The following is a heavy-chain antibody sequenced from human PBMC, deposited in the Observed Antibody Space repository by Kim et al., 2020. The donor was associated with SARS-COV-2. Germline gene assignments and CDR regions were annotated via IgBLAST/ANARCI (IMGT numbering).Heavy chain of an antibody. CDR1: GYTFTSYA. Sequence: ASVKVSCKASGYTFTSYAMNWVRQAPGQGLEWMGWINTNTGNPTYAQGFTGRFVFSLDTSVSTAYLQISSLKSEDTAVYYCARSDPGEYYYGSGLTPDYYYYGMDVWGQGTTVTVSS. CDR3: ARSDPGEYYYGSGLTPDYYYYGMDV. CDR2: INTNTGNP. V-gene: IGHV7-4-1*02. D-gene: IGHD3-10*01. J-gene: IGHJ6*02.